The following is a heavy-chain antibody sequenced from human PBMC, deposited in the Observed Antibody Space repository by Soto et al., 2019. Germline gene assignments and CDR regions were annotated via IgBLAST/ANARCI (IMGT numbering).Heavy chain of an antibody. V-gene: IGHV3-74*01. CDR2: VNTDESRT. CDR1: GFTFSSYW. Sequence: GGSLRLSCGASGFTFSSYWMHWVRQAPGKGLVWVSRVNTDESRTSYADSVQGRFTISRDNAKNTLYLQMNSLRAEDTAVYHCARVLNGQWYFDYWGQGTLVTVPS. CDR3: ARVLNGQWYFDY. D-gene: IGHD6-19*01. J-gene: IGHJ4*02.